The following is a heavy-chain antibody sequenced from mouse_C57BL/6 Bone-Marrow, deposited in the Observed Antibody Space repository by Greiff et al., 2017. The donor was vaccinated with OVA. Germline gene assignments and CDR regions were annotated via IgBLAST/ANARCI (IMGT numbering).Heavy chain of an antibody. CDR1: GFTFSSYG. CDR3: ARRPIYWYFDV. J-gene: IGHJ1*03. D-gene: IGHD6-5*01. V-gene: IGHV5-6*01. Sequence: VQLQQSGGDLVKPGGSLKLSCAASGFTFSSYGMSWVRQTPDKRLEWVATISSGGSYTYYPDSVKGRFTISRDNAKNTLYLQMSSLKSEDTAMYYCARRPIYWYFDVWGTGTTVTVSS. CDR2: ISSGGSYT.